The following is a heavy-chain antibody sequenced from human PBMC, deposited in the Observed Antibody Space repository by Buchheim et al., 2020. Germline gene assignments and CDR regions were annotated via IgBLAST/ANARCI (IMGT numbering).Heavy chain of an antibody. J-gene: IGHJ5*02. CDR3: ARGAGSSGYVHWFDP. CDR2: IYYSGST. D-gene: IGHD3-22*01. Sequence: QVQLQESGPGLVKPSETLSLTCTVSGGSISSYYWSWIRQPPGKGLEWIGYIYYSGSTYYNPSLKSRVTISVDTSKNQFSLKLSSVTAADTAVYYCARGAGSSGYVHWFDPWGQGTL. CDR1: GGSISSYY. V-gene: IGHV4-59*08.